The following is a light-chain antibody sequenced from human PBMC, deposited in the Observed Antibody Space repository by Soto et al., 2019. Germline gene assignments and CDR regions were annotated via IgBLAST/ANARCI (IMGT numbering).Light chain of an antibody. Sequence: EIVLTQSPGTLSLSPGERAALSCRTSQSVSRRFLAWYQQKPGQAPRLLIYGASSRATGIPDRFSGSGSGTDFTLTISRLEPXXXXXXXXXXGXFGQGTRLEI. V-gene: IGKV3-20*01. CDR2: GAS. CDR1: QSVSRRF. CDR3: XXGX. J-gene: IGKJ5*01.